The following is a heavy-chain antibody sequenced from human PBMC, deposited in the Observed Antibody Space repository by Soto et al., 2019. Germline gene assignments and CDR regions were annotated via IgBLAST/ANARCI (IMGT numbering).Heavy chain of an antibody. Sequence: PEGSLRLSCAASGFAFSNFGMQRVRQAPGKGLEWVASISYDGNIKYSADSVKGRFTISRDNSKNTLYLQMNSLRSEDTAVYFCARFWGPITAAVDDYWGQGT. CDR2: ISYDGNIK. J-gene: IGHJ4*02. D-gene: IGHD6-13*01. V-gene: IGHV3-30*03. CDR3: ARFWGPITAAVDDY. CDR1: GFAFSNFG.